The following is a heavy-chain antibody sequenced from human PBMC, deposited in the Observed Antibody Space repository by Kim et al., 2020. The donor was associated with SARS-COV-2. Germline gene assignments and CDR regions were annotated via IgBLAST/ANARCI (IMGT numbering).Heavy chain of an antibody. D-gene: IGHD6-13*01. V-gene: IGHV1-69*13. CDR1: GGTFSSYA. Sequence: SVKVSCKASGGTFSSYAFSWVRQAPGQGLEWMGGIIPRFGKANYAQKFRGRVTIIVDESTSTAYMDLSSLRSEDTAVYYCAGHSSSWYGGYFDYWGQGTLVTVSS. J-gene: IGHJ4*02. CDR3: AGHSSSWYGGYFDY. CDR2: IIPRFGKA.